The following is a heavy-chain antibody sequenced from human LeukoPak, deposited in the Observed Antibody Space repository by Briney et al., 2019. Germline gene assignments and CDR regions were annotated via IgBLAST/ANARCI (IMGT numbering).Heavy chain of an antibody. D-gene: IGHD6-13*01. CDR2: INHSGST. CDR3: ARGRRYSSSWGDYYYYYGMDV. CDR1: GGSFSGYY. V-gene: IGHV4-34*01. Sequence: SETLSLTCAVYGGSFSGYYWSWIRQPPGKGLEWIGEINHSGSTNYNPSLESRVTISVDTSKNQFSLKLSSVTAADTAVYYCARGRRYSSSWGDYYYYYGMDVWGQGTTVTVSS. J-gene: IGHJ6*02.